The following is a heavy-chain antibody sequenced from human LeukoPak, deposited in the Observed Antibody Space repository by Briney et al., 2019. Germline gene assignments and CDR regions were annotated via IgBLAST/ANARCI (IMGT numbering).Heavy chain of an antibody. Sequence: GGSLRLSCAASGFTFSSYWMSWVRQAPGKGLEWVANIKQDGSEKYYVDSVKGRFTISRDNAKNSLYLQMNSLRAEDTALYYCAKGRYYGSGSYYSPIDYWGQGTLVTVSS. CDR2: IKQDGSEK. J-gene: IGHJ4*02. CDR3: AKGRYYGSGSYYSPIDY. CDR1: GFTFSSYW. D-gene: IGHD3-10*01. V-gene: IGHV3-7*03.